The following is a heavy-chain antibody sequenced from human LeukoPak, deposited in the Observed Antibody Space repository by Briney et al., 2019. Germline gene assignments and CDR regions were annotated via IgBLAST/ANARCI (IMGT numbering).Heavy chain of an antibody. V-gene: IGHV3-48*04. CDR3: ARDGSATRYYFDY. CDR1: GFTFSSYS. D-gene: IGHD1-14*01. CDR2: ISSSSSTI. J-gene: IGHJ4*02. Sequence: GGSLRFSCAASGFTFSSYSMNWVRQAPGKGLEWVSYISSSSSTIYYADSVKGRFTISRDSTKNSLYLQMSSLRAEDTAVYYCARDGSATRYYFDYWGQGTLVTVSS.